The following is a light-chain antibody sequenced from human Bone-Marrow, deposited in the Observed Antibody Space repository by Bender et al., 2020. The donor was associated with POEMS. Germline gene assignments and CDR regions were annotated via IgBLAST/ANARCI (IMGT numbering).Light chain of an antibody. J-gene: IGLJ2*01. CDR3: CSYAGSRRMV. V-gene: IGLV2-8*01. CDR1: SSDVGDYNY. Sequence: QSALTQPPSASGSPGQSVTISCTGTSSDVGDYNYVSWYQQHPGKAPKLMIYEVTERPSGVPDRFSGSKSGNRASLTVSGLQAEDEAYYYCCSYAGSRRMVFGGGTKLTVL. CDR2: EVT.